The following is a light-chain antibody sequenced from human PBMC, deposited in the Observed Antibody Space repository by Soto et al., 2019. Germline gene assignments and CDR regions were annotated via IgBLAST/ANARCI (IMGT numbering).Light chain of an antibody. CDR1: SSNIGAIYD. Sequence: QSVLTQPPSVSGAPGQRVTISCTGSSSNIGAIYDVQWYQQLPGTAPKLLIYGNSNRPSGVPDRFSGSKSGTSASLAITGXXXXXXXXXXXQSYDSSLSGWVFGGGTKLTVL. V-gene: IGLV1-40*01. CDR3: QSYDSSLSGWV. J-gene: IGLJ3*02. CDR2: GNS.